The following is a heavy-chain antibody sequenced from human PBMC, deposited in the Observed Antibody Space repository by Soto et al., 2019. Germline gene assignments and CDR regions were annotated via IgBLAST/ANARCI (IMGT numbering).Heavy chain of an antibody. J-gene: IGHJ4*02. CDR2: ITPYNGNT. V-gene: IGHV1-18*01. Sequence: QIRLVQSGDEVKKPGASVKVSCTTSNYVFITYGITWVRQAPGQGLEWVGWITPYNGNTNYGQNFQGRVTMTADTSTRTAYRELRSLTSDDTAVYYCARDTTHYFDFWGQGTRVTVSS. CDR1: NYVFITYG. CDR3: ARDTTHYFDF. D-gene: IGHD2-2*01.